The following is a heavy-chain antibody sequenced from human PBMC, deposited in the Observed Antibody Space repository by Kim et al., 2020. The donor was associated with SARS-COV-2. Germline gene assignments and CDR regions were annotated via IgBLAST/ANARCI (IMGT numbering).Heavy chain of an antibody. V-gene: IGHV4-38-2*02. CDR1: GYSISSGYY. CDR2: IYHSGST. J-gene: IGHJ5*02. CDR3: ARDPGPLWAWYVVVGFDP. D-gene: IGHD6-13*01. Sequence: SETLSLTCTVSGYSISSGYYWGWIRQPPGKGLEWIGSIYHSGSTYYNPSLKSRVTISVDTSKNQFSLKLSSVTAADTAVYYCARDPGPLWAWYVVVGFDPWGQGTLVTVSS.